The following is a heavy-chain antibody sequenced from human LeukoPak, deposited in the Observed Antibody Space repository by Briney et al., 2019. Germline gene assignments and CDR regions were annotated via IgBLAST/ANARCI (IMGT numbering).Heavy chain of an antibody. CDR1: GISISTYY. CDR2: IYTSGNT. D-gene: IGHD1-1*01. CDR3: AVGPCGTALDD. J-gene: IGHJ4*01. V-gene: IGHV4-4*07. Sequence: PSETLSLTCAVSGISISTYYGSRIRQPAGKGLEWIGRIYTSGNTNYKPSLKSRLTISVDKSKNHLSLKLSSLTAADTAFYYCAVGPCGTALDDWGHGTLATVSS.